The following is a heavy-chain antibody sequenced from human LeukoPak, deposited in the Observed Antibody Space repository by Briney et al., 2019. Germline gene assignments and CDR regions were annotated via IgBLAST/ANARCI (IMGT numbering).Heavy chain of an antibody. J-gene: IGHJ2*01. D-gene: IGHD5-12*01. V-gene: IGHV3-23*01. CDR2: ISGRLGDT. CDR1: GFTLSNYA. CDR3: ARGQIYDYWTPVSWKFDL. Sequence: GGSLRLSCAASGFTLSNYAMSWVRQAPGKGLEWVSAISGRLGDTYYPDSVKGRFTISRDNSKNTLYLQMNSLRAEDTAVYYCARGQIYDYWTPVSWKFDLWGRGTLVTVSS.